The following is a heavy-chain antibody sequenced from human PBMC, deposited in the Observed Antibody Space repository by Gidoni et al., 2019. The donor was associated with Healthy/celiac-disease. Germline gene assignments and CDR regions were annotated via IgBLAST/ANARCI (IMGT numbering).Heavy chain of an antibody. CDR1: GYTFTSYG. V-gene: IGHV1-18*01. D-gene: IGHD2-2*01. Sequence: QVQLVQSGAEVKKPWASVKVSCKASGYTFTSYGISWVQQAPGQGLEWMGWISAYNGNTNYAQKLQGRVTMTTDTSTSTAYMELRSLRSDDTAVYYCAREGCSSTSCPRPNYYYYGMDVWGQGTTVTVSS. CDR3: AREGCSSTSCPRPNYYYYGMDV. J-gene: IGHJ6*02. CDR2: ISAYNGNT.